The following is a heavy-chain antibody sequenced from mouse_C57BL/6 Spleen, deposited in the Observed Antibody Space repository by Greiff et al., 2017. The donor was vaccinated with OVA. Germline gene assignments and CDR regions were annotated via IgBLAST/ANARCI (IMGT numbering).Heavy chain of an antibody. Sequence: DVMLVESGEGLVKPGGSLKLSCAASGFTFSSYAMSWVRQTPEKRLEWVAYISSGGDYIYYADTVKGRFTISRDNARNTLFLQMTSLRSEDTAMYYCARTSSGSATWYCDVWGTGTTVTVSS. J-gene: IGHJ1*03. CDR1: GFTFSSYA. D-gene: IGHD1-1*01. CDR2: ISSGGDYI. CDR3: ARTSSGSATWYCDV. V-gene: IGHV5-9-1*02.